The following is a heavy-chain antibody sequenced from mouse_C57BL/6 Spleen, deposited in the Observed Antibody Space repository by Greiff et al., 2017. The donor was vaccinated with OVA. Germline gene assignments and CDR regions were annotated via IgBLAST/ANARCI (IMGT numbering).Heavy chain of an antibody. Sequence: VKLQQPGAELVMPGASVKLSCKASGYTFTSYWMHWVKQRPGQGLEWIGEIDPSDSYTNYNQKFKGKSTLTVDKSSSTAYMQLSSLTSEDSAVYYCARYGDYRLYFDYWGQGTTLTVSS. CDR3: ARYGDYRLYFDY. CDR2: IDPSDSYT. CDR1: GYTFTSYW. V-gene: IGHV1-69*01. J-gene: IGHJ2*01. D-gene: IGHD2-13*01.